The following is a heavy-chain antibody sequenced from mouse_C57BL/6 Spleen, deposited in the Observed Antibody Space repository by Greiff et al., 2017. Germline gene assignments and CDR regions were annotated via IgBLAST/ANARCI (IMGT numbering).Heavy chain of an antibody. CDR1: GYTFTDYE. V-gene: IGHV1-15*01. J-gene: IGHJ2*01. D-gene: IGHD1-1*01. CDR3: TSGAVVATDFEY. Sequence: VQLQQSGAELVRPGASVTLSCKASGYTFTDYEMHWVKQTPVHGLEWIVAIDTETGGTAYNQKFKGKAILTADKSSSTAYMELRSLTSEDSAVYSCTSGAVVATDFEYWGQGTTLTASS. CDR2: IDTETGGT.